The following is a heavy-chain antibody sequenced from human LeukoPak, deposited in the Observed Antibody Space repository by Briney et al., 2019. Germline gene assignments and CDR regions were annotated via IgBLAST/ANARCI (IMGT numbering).Heavy chain of an antibody. D-gene: IGHD5-12*01. CDR3: ARKTDIVATIDY. Sequence: PGRSLRLSCAASGFTFSSYGMHWVRQAPGKGLEWVAVISYDGSNIYYADSVKGRFTISRDNSKNTLYLQMNSLRAEDTAVYYCARKTDIVATIDYWGQGTLVTVSS. CDR1: GFTFSSYG. CDR2: ISYDGSNI. J-gene: IGHJ4*02. V-gene: IGHV3-30*03.